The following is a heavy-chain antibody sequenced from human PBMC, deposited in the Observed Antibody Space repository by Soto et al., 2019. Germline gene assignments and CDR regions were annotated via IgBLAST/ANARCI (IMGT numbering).Heavy chain of an antibody. Sequence: QVQLQESGPGLVKPSETLSLTCTVSGGSISSYYWSWIRQPPGKGLEWIGYIYYSGSTNYNPSLKSRVTISVDTSKYQFSLKLSSVTAADTAVYYCARDRGLYCCGGSCYGADPWGQGTLVTVSS. J-gene: IGHJ5*02. CDR3: ARDRGLYCCGGSCYGADP. CDR2: IYYSGST. D-gene: IGHD2-15*01. V-gene: IGHV4-59*01. CDR1: GGSISSYY.